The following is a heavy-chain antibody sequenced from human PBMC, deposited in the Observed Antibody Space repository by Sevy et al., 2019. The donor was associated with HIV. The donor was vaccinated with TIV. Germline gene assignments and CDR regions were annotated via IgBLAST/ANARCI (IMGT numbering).Heavy chain of an antibody. CDR2: IRRNSYEPYGGTT. CDR3: TRGLATADTPEYYFDY. Sequence: GGSLRLSCTSTGFTFGDYAMSWFRQAPGKGLEWVAFIRRNSYEPYGGTTEYAAPVKGRFTISRDDSKSSVHLQMNSLKTEDTAVYFCTRGLATADTPEYYFDYWGQGTLVTVSS. CDR1: GFTFGDYA. V-gene: IGHV3-49*03. J-gene: IGHJ4*02. D-gene: IGHD5-12*01.